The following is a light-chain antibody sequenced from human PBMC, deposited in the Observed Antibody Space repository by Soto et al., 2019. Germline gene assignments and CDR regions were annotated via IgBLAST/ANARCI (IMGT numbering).Light chain of an antibody. Sequence: DIQMTQSPSSLSASVGDRVTITCQASQDINNYLNWYQQKPGKAPSLLIFDVSNLETGGPSRFSGSGSGTHFTFTIRSLQPEDIATYYCQQYHSLPLTFGQGTRLDIQ. CDR1: QDINNY. V-gene: IGKV1-33*01. CDR2: DVS. J-gene: IGKJ5*01. CDR3: QQYHSLPLT.